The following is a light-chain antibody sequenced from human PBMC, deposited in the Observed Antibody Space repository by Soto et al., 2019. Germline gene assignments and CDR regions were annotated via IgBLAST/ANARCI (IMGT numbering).Light chain of an antibody. J-gene: IGKJ1*01. CDR1: QSVTSNY. Sequence: EIVLTQSPGTLSLSPGERANLSCRASQSVTSNYLAWYQQKPGQAPRLLIYGASSRATGIPDRFSGSGSGTDFTLTISRLDPEDFAVYYCKQYADSPRTFGQVTTMEVK. CDR2: GAS. V-gene: IGKV3-20*01. CDR3: KQYADSPRT.